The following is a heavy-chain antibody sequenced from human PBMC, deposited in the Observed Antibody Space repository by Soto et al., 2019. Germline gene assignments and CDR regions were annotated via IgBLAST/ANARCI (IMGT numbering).Heavy chain of an antibody. CDR3: ARRRITIFGVVIISDYYGMDV. D-gene: IGHD3-3*01. Sequence: SETLSLTCTVSGGSISSSSYYWGWIRQPPGKGLEWIGSIYYSGSTYYNPSLKSRVTISVDTSKNQFSLKLSSVTAADTAVYYCARRRITIFGVVIISDYYGMDVWGQGTTVTVSS. CDR2: IYYSGST. CDR1: GGSISSSSYY. V-gene: IGHV4-39*01. J-gene: IGHJ6*02.